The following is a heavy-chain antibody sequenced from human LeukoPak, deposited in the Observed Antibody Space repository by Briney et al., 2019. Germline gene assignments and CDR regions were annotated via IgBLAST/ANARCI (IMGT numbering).Heavy chain of an antibody. D-gene: IGHD1-26*01. CDR3: VKDVGVGASYFDN. V-gene: IGHV3-30*02. CDR2: IRYDGSDK. J-gene: IGHJ4*02. Sequence: PGGSLRLSCAASGFTFSSCGMHWVRQSPGKGLEWVAYIRYDGSDKYYIDSVKGRFTFARDNPKETLYLQMTSLSHDDTAVYFCVKDVGVGASYFDNWGQGILVAVSS. CDR1: GFTFSSCG.